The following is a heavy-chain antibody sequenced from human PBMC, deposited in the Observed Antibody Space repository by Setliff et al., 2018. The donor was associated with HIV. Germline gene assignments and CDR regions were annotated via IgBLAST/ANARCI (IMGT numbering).Heavy chain of an antibody. CDR1: GFTFDDYG. CDR2: INYNGEST. J-gene: IGHJ4*02. Sequence: SGGSLRLSCAASGFTFDDYGFNWVRQAPGKGLEWVSGINYNGESTGYADSVKGRFTISRDNAKNSLYLQMNSLRAEDTAVYYCARDLSPGITAPLDYWGQGTLVTVSS. CDR3: ARDLSPGITAPLDY. V-gene: IGHV3-20*04. D-gene: IGHD6-13*01.